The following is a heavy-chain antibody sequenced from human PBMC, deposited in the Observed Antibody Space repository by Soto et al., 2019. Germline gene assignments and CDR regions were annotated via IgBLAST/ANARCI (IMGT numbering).Heavy chain of an antibody. J-gene: IGHJ4*02. Sequence: SETLSLTSTVSGGSINNHYWSWIRQPPGKGLEWIGDIYYTGSTNYNPSLKSRVTISVDTSKNQFSLNLTSLTAADTAIYYCARSNWYSEYWGQGTLVX. CDR2: IYYTGST. CDR1: GGSINNHY. CDR3: ARSNWYSEY. D-gene: IGHD7-27*01. V-gene: IGHV4-59*11.